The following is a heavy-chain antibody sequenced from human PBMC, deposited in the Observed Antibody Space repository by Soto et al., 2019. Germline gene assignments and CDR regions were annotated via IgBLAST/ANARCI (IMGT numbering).Heavy chain of an antibody. CDR3: ARRDIVTTMDV. V-gene: IGHV4-39*01. D-gene: IGHD5-12*01. Sequence: PGGSLRLSCAASGFTFSSYAMSWVRQAPGKGLEWIGSIYYSGSTYFNPSLKSRVTISVDTSRNQFSLKLSSVTAADTAVYYCARRDIVTTMDVWGKGTTVTVSS. J-gene: IGHJ6*04. CDR1: GFTFSSYA. CDR2: IYYSGST.